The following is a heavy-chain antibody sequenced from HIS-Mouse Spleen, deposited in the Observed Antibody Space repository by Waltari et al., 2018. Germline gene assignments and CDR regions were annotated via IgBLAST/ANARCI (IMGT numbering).Heavy chain of an antibody. CDR1: GGPISSSSYY. CDR2: IYYSGST. D-gene: IGHD6-13*01. Sequence: QLQLQESGPGLVKPSETLSLTCTVSGGPISSSSYYRGGIRQPPGKGLAGIGSIYYSGSTYYNPSLKSRVTISVDTSKNQFSLKLSSVTAADTAVYYCAREIPYSSSWYDWYFDLWGRGTLVTVSS. V-gene: IGHV4-39*07. CDR3: AREIPYSSSWYDWYFDL. J-gene: IGHJ2*01.